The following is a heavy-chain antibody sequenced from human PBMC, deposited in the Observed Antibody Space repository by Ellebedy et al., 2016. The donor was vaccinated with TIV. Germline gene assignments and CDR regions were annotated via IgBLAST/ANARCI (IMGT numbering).Heavy chain of an antibody. J-gene: IGHJ5*02. V-gene: IGHV3-7*01. Sequence: GESLKISCAASGFTSSSYWMSWVRQAPGKGLEWVANIKEDGSEKYYVDSVKGRFTISRDNAKNSLYLQMNSLRAEETAVYYCASVPWGSGAVNWFDPWGQGTLVTVSS. CDR2: IKEDGSEK. D-gene: IGHD3-10*01. CDR1: GFTSSSYW. CDR3: ASVPWGSGAVNWFDP.